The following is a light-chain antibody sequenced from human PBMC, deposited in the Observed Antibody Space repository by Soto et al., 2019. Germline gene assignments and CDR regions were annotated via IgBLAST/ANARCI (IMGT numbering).Light chain of an antibody. CDR2: GAS. J-gene: IGKJ1*01. CDR1: QSVSSN. CDR3: QQYNTYSWT. Sequence: EIVMTQSPATLSVSPGERATLSCMASQSVSSNVAWYQQMPGQTPRLLIYGASTRATGIPVRFSGSGSGTEFTLTISSLQPDDFATYYCQQYNTYSWTFGQGTKVDIK. V-gene: IGKV3-15*01.